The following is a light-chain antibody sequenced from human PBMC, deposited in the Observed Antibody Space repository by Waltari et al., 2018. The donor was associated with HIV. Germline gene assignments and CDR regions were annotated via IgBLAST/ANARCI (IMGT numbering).Light chain of an antibody. CDR1: ALPKTY. J-gene: IGLJ2*01. V-gene: IGLV3-25*03. CDR2: KDS. CDR3: QSADSSHVV. Sequence: SYELTQPPSVSVSPGQTARITCSGDALPKTYAYWYQQKPGQAPVLVIYKDSERPSGIPERFSGSSSGTTVTLTISGVQAEDEADYYCQSADSSHVVFGGGTKLTVL.